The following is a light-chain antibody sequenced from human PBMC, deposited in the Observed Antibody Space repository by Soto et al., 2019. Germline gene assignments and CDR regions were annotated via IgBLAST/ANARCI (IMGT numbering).Light chain of an antibody. J-gene: IGKJ3*01. V-gene: IGKV3D-20*02. Sequence: EIVMTQSPATLSVSPGERASLSCRASQSVSSSSLAWYQQKPGQAPRLLIYDASNRATGIPARFSGSGSGTDFTLTISSLEPEDFAVYYCQQRSNWPLFTFGPGTKVDI. CDR2: DAS. CDR1: QSVSSSS. CDR3: QQRSNWPLFT.